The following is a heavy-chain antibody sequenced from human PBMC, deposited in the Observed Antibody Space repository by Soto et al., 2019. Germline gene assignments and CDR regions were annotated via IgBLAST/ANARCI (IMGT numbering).Heavy chain of an antibody. Sequence: ASVKVSCKASGYTFTSYYMHWVRQAPGQGLEWMGIINPSGGSTSYAQKFQGRVTMTRDTSTSTVYMELSSLRSEDTAVYYCAIDLQGLAYYDILTGYHYYYGMDVWGQGTTVTVSS. CDR2: INPSGGST. CDR1: GYTFTSYY. J-gene: IGHJ6*02. D-gene: IGHD3-9*01. CDR3: AIDLQGLAYYDILTGYHYYYGMDV. V-gene: IGHV1-46*01.